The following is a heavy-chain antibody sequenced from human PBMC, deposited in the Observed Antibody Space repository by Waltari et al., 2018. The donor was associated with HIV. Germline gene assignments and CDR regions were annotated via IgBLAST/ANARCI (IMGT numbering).Heavy chain of an antibody. J-gene: IGHJ3*02. Sequence: EVQLVECGWDLMQLGGSLGLSCAASGLTVGSTYMSWVRQAPGKGLEWVSVIYSGGSTYYADSVKGRFTISRDNSKNTLYLQMNSLRAEDTAVYYCAREDYGDYRVGAFDIWGQGTMVTVSS. CDR3: AREDYGDYRVGAFDI. CDR2: IYSGGST. V-gene: IGHV3-53*01. CDR1: GLTVGSTY. D-gene: IGHD4-17*01.